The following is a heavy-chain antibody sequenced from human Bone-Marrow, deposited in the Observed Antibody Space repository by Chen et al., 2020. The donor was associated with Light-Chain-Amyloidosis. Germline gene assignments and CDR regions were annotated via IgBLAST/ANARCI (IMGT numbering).Heavy chain of an antibody. Sequence: QVQLQESGPGLVKPSQTLSLTCNVSGGSINSGGYYWSWIRQHPGKGLELIGFMDYSGSSYYNPSLQSRVTISIDTSKKEFSLRLSSVTSADTAVYYCARDRYSTTPWDYSSGMDVWGQGTTVTVSS. CDR1: GGSINSGGYY. V-gene: IGHV4-31*03. J-gene: IGHJ6*02. D-gene: IGHD1-1*01. CDR3: ARDRYSTTPWDYSSGMDV. CDR2: MDYSGSS.